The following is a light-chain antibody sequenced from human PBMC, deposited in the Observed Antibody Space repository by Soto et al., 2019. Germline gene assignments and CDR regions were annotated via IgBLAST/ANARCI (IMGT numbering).Light chain of an antibody. CDR1: QSISSF. CDR2: SAS. Sequence: DIQMTQSPSSLSASVGDRVAITCRASQSISSFLPWYQQKPGKAPKLLIFSASSLQSGFPSRFRGSGSGADLALSISILQTEDFANYYYQQSYTAPSITFGQGTRLEIK. CDR3: QQSYTAPSIT. J-gene: IGKJ5*01. V-gene: IGKV1-39*01.